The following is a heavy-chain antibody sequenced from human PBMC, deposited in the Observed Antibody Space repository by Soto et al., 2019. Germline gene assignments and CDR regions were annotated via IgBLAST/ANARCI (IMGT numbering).Heavy chain of an antibody. D-gene: IGHD4-17*01. CDR1: GFTFSSYG. CDR2: ISYDGSNK. Sequence: QVQLVESGGGVVQPGRSLRLSCAASGFTFSSYGMHWVRQAPGKGLERVAVISYDGSNKYYADSVKGRFTISRDNSKNTLYLQMNSLRAEDTAVYSCAKGSHGPYGGWGQGTLVTVSS. J-gene: IGHJ4*02. V-gene: IGHV3-30*18. CDR3: AKGSHGPYGG.